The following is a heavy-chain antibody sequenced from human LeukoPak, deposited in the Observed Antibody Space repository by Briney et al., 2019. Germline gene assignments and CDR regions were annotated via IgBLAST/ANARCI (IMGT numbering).Heavy chain of an antibody. V-gene: IGHV4-38-2*02. D-gene: IGHD3-10*01. CDR3: ARVRFAEGYFDY. CDR1: GYSISSVYY. CDR2: IYHSGST. Sequence: SETLSLTCTVTGYSISSVYYWGWIRQPPGKGLEWIGNIYHSGSTYYNSSLKSRVTISLDMAKQQFSLNLRSVTAADTAVYFCARVRFAEGYFDYWGQGALVTVSS. J-gene: IGHJ4*02.